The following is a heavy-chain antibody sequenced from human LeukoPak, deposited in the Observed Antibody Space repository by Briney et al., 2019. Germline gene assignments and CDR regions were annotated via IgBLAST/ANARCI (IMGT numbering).Heavy chain of an antibody. CDR3: ATEPLC. D-gene: IGHD1-14*01. CDR1: AGSISSSY. V-gene: IGHV4-4*07. J-gene: IGHJ4*02. CDR2: IYTSGST. Sequence: SETLSLTCTVSAGSISSSYWSCFRQPAGKGLEWIGRIYTSGSTNYSPSLKSRVTMSVDTSKNQFTLKLSSVTAADTAVSYCATEPLCWGQGTLVTVSS.